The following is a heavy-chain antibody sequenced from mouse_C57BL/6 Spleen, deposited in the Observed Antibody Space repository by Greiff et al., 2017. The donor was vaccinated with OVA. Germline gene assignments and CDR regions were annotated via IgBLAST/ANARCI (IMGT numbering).Heavy chain of an antibody. CDR2: IDPSDSYT. CDR3: ARGVFDY. CDR1: GYTFTSYW. Sequence: VQLQQPGAELVKPGASVKLSCKASGYTFTSYWMQWVKQRPGQGLEWIGEIDPSDSYTNYNQKFKGKATLTVDTSSSTAYMQLRSLTSEDSAVYYCARGVFDYWGQGTTLTVSS. V-gene: IGHV1-50*01. J-gene: IGHJ2*01.